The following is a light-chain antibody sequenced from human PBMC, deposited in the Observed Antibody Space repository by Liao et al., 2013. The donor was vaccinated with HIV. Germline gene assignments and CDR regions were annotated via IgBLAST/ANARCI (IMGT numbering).Light chain of an antibody. Sequence: YVMTQPPSVSVSPGQTATITCSGDKLGDKYVCWYQQEPGQSPVMVIYQDIKRPSGIPERFSGSNSGNTATLTVSGTQAMDEADYYCQAWDITTHVVFGGGTTLTVL. J-gene: IGLJ2*01. CDR2: QDI. CDR3: QAWDITTHVV. CDR1: KLGDKY. V-gene: IGLV3-1*01.